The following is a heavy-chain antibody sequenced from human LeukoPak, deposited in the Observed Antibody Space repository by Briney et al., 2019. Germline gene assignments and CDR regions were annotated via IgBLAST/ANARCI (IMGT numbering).Heavy chain of an antibody. Sequence: PGGSLRLSCAASGFTFSSYAMSWVRQAPGRGLEWVSAISGSGGSTYYADSVKGRFTISRDNSKNTLYLQMNSLRAGDTAVYYCAKAPRLRVNYFDYWGQGTLVTVSS. CDR3: AKAPRLRVNYFDY. D-gene: IGHD4-17*01. CDR2: ISGSGGST. CDR1: GFTFSSYA. V-gene: IGHV3-23*01. J-gene: IGHJ4*02.